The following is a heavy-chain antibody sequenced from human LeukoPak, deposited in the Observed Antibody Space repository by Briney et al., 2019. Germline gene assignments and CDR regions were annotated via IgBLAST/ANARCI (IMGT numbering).Heavy chain of an antibody. D-gene: IGHD3-10*01. CDR3: ATSLAVRGPLDY. CDR2: ISAYNGNT. V-gene: IGHV1-18*04. CDR1: GYTFTGYY. J-gene: IGHJ4*02. Sequence: ASVKVSCKASGYTFTGYYMHWVRQAPGQGLEWMGWISAYNGNTNYAQKLQGRVTMTTDTSTSTAYMELRSLRSDDTAVYYCATSLAVRGPLDYWGQGTLVTVSS.